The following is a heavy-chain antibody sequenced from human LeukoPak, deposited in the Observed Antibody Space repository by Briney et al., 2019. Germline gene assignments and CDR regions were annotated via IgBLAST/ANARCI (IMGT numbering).Heavy chain of an antibody. CDR1: GYTFTSYG. CDR3: ARSYCSGGSCYLRIDY. J-gene: IGHJ4*02. Sequence: ASVKVSCKASGYTFTSYGISWVRQAPGQGLEWMGWISAYNGNTNYAQKLQGRVTMTTDTSTSTAYMELRSLRSDDTAVYYCARSYCSGGSCYLRIDYWGQGTLVTVSS. D-gene: IGHD2-15*01. V-gene: IGHV1-18*01. CDR2: ISAYNGNT.